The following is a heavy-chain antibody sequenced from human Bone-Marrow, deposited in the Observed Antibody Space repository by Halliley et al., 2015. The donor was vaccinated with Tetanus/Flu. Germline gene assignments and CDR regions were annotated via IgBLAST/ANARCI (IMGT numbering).Heavy chain of an antibody. D-gene: IGHD3-22*01. CDR2: ISDSGRHT. J-gene: IGHJ4*02. Sequence: SLRLSCAASAFTFSDCAMTWVRQAPGKGLEWVSSISDSGRHTLYADSVRGRFTISRDNAKNSLYLQMNGLRAEDTAVYYCVRISYDSSGPPNDYFDFWGQGTLVTVSS. V-gene: IGHV3-21*01. CDR3: VRISYDSSGPPNDYFDF. CDR1: AFTFSDCA.